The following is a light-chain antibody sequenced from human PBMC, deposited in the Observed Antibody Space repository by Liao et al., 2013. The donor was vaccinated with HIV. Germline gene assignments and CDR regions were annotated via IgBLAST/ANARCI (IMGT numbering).Light chain of an antibody. CDR1: KLGNKY. CDR3: LSADSSGTYVV. V-gene: IGLV3-16*01. CDR2: KDS. Sequence: SYVLTQPPSVSVSPGQTASITCSGDKLGNKYACWYQQRPGQAPVLLIYKDSERPSGIPERFSGSTSGTIVTLTISGVQAEDEADYYCLSADSSGTYVVFGGGTKLAV. J-gene: IGLJ2*01.